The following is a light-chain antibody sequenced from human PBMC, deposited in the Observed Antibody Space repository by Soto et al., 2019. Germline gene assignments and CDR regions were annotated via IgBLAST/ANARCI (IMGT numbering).Light chain of an antibody. V-gene: IGKV3-11*01. J-gene: IGKJ4*01. CDR1: QSVSSY. CDR2: DAS. CDR3: QQRSNWLT. Sequence: EIVLTQSPATLSLSPGERATLSCRASQSVSSYLAWYQQKPGQAPRLLIYDASNRATGIPARFSGSVSGTDFTLNISSLEPEDCAVYYCQQRSNWLTFGGGTKVEIK.